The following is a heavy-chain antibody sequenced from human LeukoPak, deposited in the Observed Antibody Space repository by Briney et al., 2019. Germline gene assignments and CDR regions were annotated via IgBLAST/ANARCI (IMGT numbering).Heavy chain of an antibody. CDR1: GGSISTDRYN. D-gene: IGHD2-21*02. J-gene: IGHJ4*01. Sequence: SETLSLTCTVSGGSISTDRYNWGWIRQPPGKGLEWIGNIYFTGSSYYNPSLLRRVTISVDTSKNQCSLELGSVTAADTAVYYCARAPTRSSDAVTGYLFDSWGHGTLVTVSS. CDR3: ARAPTRSSDAVTGYLFDS. CDR2: IYFTGSS. V-gene: IGHV4-39*07.